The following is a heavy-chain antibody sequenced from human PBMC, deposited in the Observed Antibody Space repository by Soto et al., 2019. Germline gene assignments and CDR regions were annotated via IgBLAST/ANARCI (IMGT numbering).Heavy chain of an antibody. CDR2: IYYTGST. V-gene: IGHV4-39*01. CDR3: ARNAVVAAKAGYFQH. D-gene: IGHD2-15*01. Sequence: TLSLTCTVSGGSISSSSYYWGWIRQPPGKGLEWIGSIYYTGSTYYNPSLKSRVTISVDTSKNQFSLKLSSVTAADTAVYYCARNAVVAAKAGYFQHWGQGALVTVSS. CDR1: GGSISSSSYY. J-gene: IGHJ1*01.